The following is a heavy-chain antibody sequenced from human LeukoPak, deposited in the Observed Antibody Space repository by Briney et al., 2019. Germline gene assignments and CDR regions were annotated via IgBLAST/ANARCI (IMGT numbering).Heavy chain of an antibody. J-gene: IGHJ3*02. CDR1: GGSFSGYY. CDR2: INHSGST. Sequence: ASETLSLTCAVYGGSFSGYYWSWIRQPPGKGLEWVGEINHSGSTNYNPSLKSRVTISVDTSKNQFSPKLSSVTAADTAVYYCARDSSGHYVDAFDIWGQGTMVTVSS. V-gene: IGHV4-34*01. CDR3: ARDSSGHYVDAFDI. D-gene: IGHD3-22*01.